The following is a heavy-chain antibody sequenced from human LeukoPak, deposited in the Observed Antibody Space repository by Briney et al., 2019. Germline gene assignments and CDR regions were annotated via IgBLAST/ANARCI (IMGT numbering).Heavy chain of an antibody. J-gene: IGHJ4*02. CDR2: ISWNSGSI. CDR1: GFTFDGYA. Sequence: PGGSLRLSCAASGFTFDGYAMHWVRHAPGKGLEWVSGISWNSGSIGYADSVKGRFTISRDNAKNSLYLQMNSLRAEDTALYYCAKGFDYGDFGYFDYWGQGTLVTVSS. V-gene: IGHV3-9*01. D-gene: IGHD4-17*01. CDR3: AKGFDYGDFGYFDY.